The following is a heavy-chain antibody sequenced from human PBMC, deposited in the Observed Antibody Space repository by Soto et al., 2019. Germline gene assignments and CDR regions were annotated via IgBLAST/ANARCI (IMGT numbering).Heavy chain of an antibody. J-gene: IGHJ6*02. Sequence: QVQLVQSGAEVKKPGSSVKVSCKASGGTFSSYAISWVRQAPGQGLEWMGGIIPIFGTANYAQKFQGRVTMTADESTSTAYMELSRLRSEDTAVYYYARDKVGYYDSSGDYRLSVPPGYYYGMHVSGQGTSVTVSS. CDR1: GGTFSSYA. CDR2: IIPIFGTA. D-gene: IGHD3-22*01. CDR3: ARDKVGYYDSSGDYRLSVPPGYYYGMHV. V-gene: IGHV1-69*01.